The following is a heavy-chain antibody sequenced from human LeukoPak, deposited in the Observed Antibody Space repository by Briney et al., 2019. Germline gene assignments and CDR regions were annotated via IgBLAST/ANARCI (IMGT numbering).Heavy chain of an antibody. J-gene: IGHJ4*02. Sequence: PSETLSLTCTVSSGSISSYYWSWIRQPPGKGLEWIGYIFYSGSTNYNPSLKSRVTISVDTSKSQFSPGLSSVTAADTAVYYCARGPTRYYFDCWGQGTLLTVSS. D-gene: IGHD4-17*01. CDR2: IFYSGST. CDR1: SGSISSYY. CDR3: ARGPTRYYFDC. V-gene: IGHV4-59*01.